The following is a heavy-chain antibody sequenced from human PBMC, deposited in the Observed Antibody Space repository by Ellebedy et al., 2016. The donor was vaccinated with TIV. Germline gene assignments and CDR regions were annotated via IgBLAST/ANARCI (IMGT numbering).Heavy chain of an antibody. CDR3: ARDGYYYYGSGSYYRDAFDI. V-gene: IGHV1-18*01. Sequence: ASVKVSCXASGYTFTSYGISWVRQAPGQGLEWMGWISAYNGNTNYAQKLQGRVTMTTDTSTSTAYMELRSLRSDDTAVYYCARDGYYYYGSGSYYRDAFDIWGQGTMVTVSS. CDR1: GYTFTSYG. D-gene: IGHD3-10*01. CDR2: ISAYNGNT. J-gene: IGHJ3*02.